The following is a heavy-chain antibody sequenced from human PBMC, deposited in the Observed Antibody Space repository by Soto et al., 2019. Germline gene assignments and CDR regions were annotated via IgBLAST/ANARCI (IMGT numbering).Heavy chain of an antibody. CDR1: GFTFSSYG. CDR2: ISYDGSNK. V-gene: IGHV3-30*18. J-gene: IGHJ4*02. D-gene: IGHD6-19*01. CDR3: AKEGSSSGWYGAPTDY. Sequence: GGSLRLSCAASGFTFSSYGMHWVRQAPGKGLEWVAVISYDGSNKYYADSVKGRFTISRDNSKNTLYLQMNSLRAEDTAVYYCAKEGSSSGWYGAPTDYWGQGTLVTVSS.